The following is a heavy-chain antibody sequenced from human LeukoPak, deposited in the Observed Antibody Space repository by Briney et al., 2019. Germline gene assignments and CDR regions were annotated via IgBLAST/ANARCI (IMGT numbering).Heavy chain of an antibody. CDR2: ISSSGSTI. D-gene: IGHD6-25*01. V-gene: IGHV3-48*03. CDR3: ARGDRIAAIGFDP. J-gene: IGHJ5*02. Sequence: GGSLRLSCAASGFTFSSYEMSWVRQAPGKGLERVSYISSSGSTIYYADSVKGRFTNSRDNAKNSLYLHMNSLIAEDTAVYYCARGDRIAAIGFDPWGEGGLLTVSS. CDR1: GFTFSSYE.